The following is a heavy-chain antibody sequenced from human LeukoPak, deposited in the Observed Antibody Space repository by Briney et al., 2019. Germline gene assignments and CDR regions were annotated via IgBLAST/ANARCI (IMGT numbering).Heavy chain of an antibody. V-gene: IGHV3-48*03. CDR2: ISSSGSTI. CDR1: GFTFSSYE. Sequence: GGSLRLSCAASGFTFSSYEMNWVRQAPGKGLEWVSYISSSGSTIYYADSVKGRFTISRDNAKNSLYLQMNSLRAEDTAVYYCARDESETVGATYWGQGTLVTVSS. D-gene: IGHD1-26*01. CDR3: ARDESETVGATY. J-gene: IGHJ4*02.